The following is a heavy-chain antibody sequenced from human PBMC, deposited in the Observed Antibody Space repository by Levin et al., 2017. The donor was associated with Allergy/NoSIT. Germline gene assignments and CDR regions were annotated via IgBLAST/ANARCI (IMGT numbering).Heavy chain of an antibody. V-gene: IGHV1-2*02. Sequence: GESLKISCKASGYTITDYYLHWVRQAPGQGLEWMGWINPKNGGTNYARNLQGRVTMTRDTSINTAYMELSRLTSDDTATYYCARDLPRIDYWGQGTLVTVSS. D-gene: IGHD5/OR15-5a*01. CDR3: ARDLPRIDY. CDR2: INPKNGGT. CDR1: GYTITDYY. J-gene: IGHJ4*02.